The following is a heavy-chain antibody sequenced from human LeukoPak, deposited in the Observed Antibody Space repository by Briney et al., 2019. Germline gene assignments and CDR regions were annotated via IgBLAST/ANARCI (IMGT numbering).Heavy chain of an antibody. CDR1: GFTFSSYS. D-gene: IGHD1-7*01. V-gene: IGHV3-21*04. J-gene: IGHJ6*03. CDR3: AKRRGLELLYYYYMDV. CDR2: ISSSSSYI. Sequence: GGSLRLSCAASGFTFSSYSMNWVRQAPGKGLEWVSSISSSSSYIYYADSVKGRFTISRDNAKNTLYLQMNSLRAEDTAVYYCAKRRGLELLYYYYMDVWGKGTTVTVSS.